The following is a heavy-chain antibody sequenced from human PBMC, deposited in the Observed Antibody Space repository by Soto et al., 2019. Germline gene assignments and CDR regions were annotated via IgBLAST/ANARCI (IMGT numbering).Heavy chain of an antibody. CDR3: AGREFSTSSFYYYYYAMDV. V-gene: IGHV4-34*08. D-gene: IGHD6-6*01. J-gene: IGHJ6*02. CDR1: GGTFSDYY. Sequence: SETLSLTCAMYGGTFSDYYWSWVRQPPGKGLEWIGEINHGGNSNYNPSLKRRVTISVETSNNQTSLKLTSVIAADTGVYYCAGREFSTSSFYYYYYAMDVWGQVPTVTVSS. CDR2: INHGGNS.